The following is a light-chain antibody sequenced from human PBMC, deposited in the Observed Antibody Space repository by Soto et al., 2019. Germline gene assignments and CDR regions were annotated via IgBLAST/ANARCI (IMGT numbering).Light chain of an antibody. Sequence: LTQPASVSGSPGQSITISCTGTSSDVGAYNFVSWYQHHPDKAPKVVIYDVANRPSGVSYRFSASKSGNTASLTISGLQAEDEADYYCMSFTSSNTYVFGTGTKVTVL. CDR2: DVA. V-gene: IGLV2-14*03. CDR1: SSDVGAYNF. CDR3: MSFTSSNTYV. J-gene: IGLJ1*01.